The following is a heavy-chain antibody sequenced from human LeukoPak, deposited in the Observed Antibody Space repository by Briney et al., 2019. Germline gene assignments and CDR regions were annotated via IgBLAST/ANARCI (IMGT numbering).Heavy chain of an antibody. CDR1: GGSISSYY. D-gene: IGHD3-10*01. Sequence: SETLSLTCTVSGGSISSYYWSWIRQPPGKGLEWIGYILYSGTTTNYNPSLKSRVTISVDTSKNQFSLKLSSVTAADTAVYYCAGPMIRRVMCPGAFEIWGQGTIVTVSS. CDR3: AGPMIRRVMCPGAFEI. CDR2: ILYSGTTT. V-gene: IGHV4-59*01. J-gene: IGHJ3*02.